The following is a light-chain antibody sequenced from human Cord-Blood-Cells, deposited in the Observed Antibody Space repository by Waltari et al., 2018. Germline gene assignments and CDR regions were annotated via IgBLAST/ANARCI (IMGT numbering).Light chain of an antibody. J-gene: IGKJ1*01. Sequence: DIPMTQSPSSLSASVGDRITITCRASQSISRYFNWYQQKPGKAPKLLIYAASSLQSGVPSRFSGSGSGTDFTLTISSLQPEDFATYYCQQSYRTPRTFGQGTKVEIK. CDR2: AAS. CDR3: QQSYRTPRT. CDR1: QSISRY. V-gene: IGKV1-39*01.